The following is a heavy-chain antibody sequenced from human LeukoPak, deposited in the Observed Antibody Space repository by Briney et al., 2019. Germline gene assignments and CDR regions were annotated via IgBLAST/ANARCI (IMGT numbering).Heavy chain of an antibody. Sequence: GASVKVSCKASGGTFSSYAISWVRQAPGQGLEWMGGIIPIFGTANYAQKFQGRVTITTDESTSTAYMELSSLRSEDTAVYYCARVARRYYDSSGPDAFDIWGQGTMVTVSS. V-gene: IGHV1-69*05. J-gene: IGHJ3*02. D-gene: IGHD3-22*01. CDR2: IIPIFGTA. CDR3: ARVARRYYDSSGPDAFDI. CDR1: GGTFSSYA.